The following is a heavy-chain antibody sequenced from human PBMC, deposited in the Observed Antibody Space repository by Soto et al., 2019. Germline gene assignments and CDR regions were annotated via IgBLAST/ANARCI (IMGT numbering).Heavy chain of an antibody. CDR2: NIPIFGTA. J-gene: IGHJ6*02. CDR1: GSTLSSSG. V-gene: IGHV1-69*13. D-gene: IGHD2-2*01. Sequence: GASVKVSSKASGSTLSSSGISWGRPAPGQRLEWMGENIPIFGTANYAQKFQGRVTITADESTSTAYMELSSLRSEDTAVYYCARRSDPCRELVPAACRYYYYGMDVWGQGTTVTVSS. CDR3: ARRSDPCRELVPAACRYYYYGMDV.